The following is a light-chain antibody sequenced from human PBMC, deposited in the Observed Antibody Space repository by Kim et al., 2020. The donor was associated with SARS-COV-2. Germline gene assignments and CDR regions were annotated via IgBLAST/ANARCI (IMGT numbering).Light chain of an antibody. V-gene: IGLV3-21*04. Sequence: APGEAATITCEGYKIGVKSVHWYQQRPGQAPLLVIYYDDDRPSGIPERFSGSNSGNTATLTIDRVEAGDEADYYCQVWDRSSDHLVFGGGTQLTVL. CDR1: KIGVKS. CDR3: QVWDRSSDHLV. CDR2: YDD. J-gene: IGLJ2*01.